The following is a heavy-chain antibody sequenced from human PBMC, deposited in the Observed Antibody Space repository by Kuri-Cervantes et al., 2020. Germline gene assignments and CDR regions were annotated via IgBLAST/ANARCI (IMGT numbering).Heavy chain of an antibody. J-gene: IGHJ3*02. Sequence: GGSLRLSCAASGFTFSSYGMHWVRQAPGQGLEWMGWINPNSGGTNYAQKFQGRVTMTRDTSISTAYMELSRLRSDDTAVYYCARFDDNGRRYCSSTSCYDGLGSAFDIWGQGTMVTVSS. D-gene: IGHD2-2*01. V-gene: IGHV1-2*02. CDR3: ARFDDNGRRYCSSTSCYDGLGSAFDI. CDR1: GFTFSSYG. CDR2: INPNSGGT.